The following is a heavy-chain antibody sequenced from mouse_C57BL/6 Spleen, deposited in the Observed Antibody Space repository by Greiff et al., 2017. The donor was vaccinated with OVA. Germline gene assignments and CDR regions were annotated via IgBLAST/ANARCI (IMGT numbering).Heavy chain of an antibody. CDR3: ARDPSGLFDY. V-gene: IGHV3-6*01. CDR2: ISYDGSN. Sequence: DVKLQESGPGLVKPSQSLSLTCSVTGYSITSGYYWNWIRQFPGNKLEWMGYISYDGSNNYNPSLKNRISITRDTSKNQFFLKLNSVTTEDTATYYCARDPSGLFDYWGQGTTLTVSS. D-gene: IGHD3-1*01. J-gene: IGHJ2*01. CDR1: GYSITSGYY.